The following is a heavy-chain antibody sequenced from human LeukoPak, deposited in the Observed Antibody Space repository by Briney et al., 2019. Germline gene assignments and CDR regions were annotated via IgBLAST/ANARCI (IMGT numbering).Heavy chain of an antibody. D-gene: IGHD6-6*01. CDR3: ANARGTSSSYFDL. Sequence: GGSLRLSCAASGFTFSSYAMSWVRQAPGKGLEWVSAISGSGGSTYYADSVKGRFTISRDNSKNTLYLQMNSLRAEDTALYYCANARGTSSSYFDLWGRGTLVTVSS. CDR1: GFTFSSYA. J-gene: IGHJ2*01. CDR2: ISGSGGST. V-gene: IGHV3-23*01.